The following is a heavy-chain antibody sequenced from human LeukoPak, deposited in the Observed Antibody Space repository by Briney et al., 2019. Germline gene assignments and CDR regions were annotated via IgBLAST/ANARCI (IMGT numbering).Heavy chain of an antibody. CDR3: VSSTGQQLIPYDY. J-gene: IGHJ4*02. CDR1: GINVSTNY. Sequence: GGSLRLSCAASGINVSTNYMTWIRQAPGKGLEWVSLIYGGGAAYYAESVRGRFIISRDNSKNTLFLQMNSLRAEDAAVYYCVSSTGQQLIPYDYWGQGTHVAVSS. CDR2: IYGGGAA. V-gene: IGHV3-66*02. D-gene: IGHD6-13*01.